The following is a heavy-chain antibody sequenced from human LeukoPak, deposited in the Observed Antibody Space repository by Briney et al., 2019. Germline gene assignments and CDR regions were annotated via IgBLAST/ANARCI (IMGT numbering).Heavy chain of an antibody. V-gene: IGHV1-2*02. CDR1: GGTFSSYA. Sequence: GASVKVSCKASGGTFSSYAISWVRQAPGQGLEWMGWINPNSGGTNYAQKFQGRVTMTRDTSISTAYMELSRLRSDDTAVYYCARDHRTPLRTYYYYYGMDVWGQGTTVTVSS. D-gene: IGHD5-12*01. CDR2: INPNSGGT. J-gene: IGHJ6*02. CDR3: ARDHRTPLRTYYYYYGMDV.